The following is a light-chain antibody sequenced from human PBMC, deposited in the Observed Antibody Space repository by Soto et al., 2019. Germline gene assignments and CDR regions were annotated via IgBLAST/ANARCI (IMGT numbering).Light chain of an antibody. Sequence: DIVMTQSPDSLAVSLGERATINCKSSQSVLYSSNNKNYLAWYQQKPGQPLKLLIYWASTRESGVPDRFSGSGSGTDFTLTISILQAEDVAVYYCQQYYSTPLTCGGGTKVEIK. CDR1: QSVLYSSNNKNY. J-gene: IGKJ4*01. CDR3: QQYYSTPLT. V-gene: IGKV4-1*01. CDR2: WAS.